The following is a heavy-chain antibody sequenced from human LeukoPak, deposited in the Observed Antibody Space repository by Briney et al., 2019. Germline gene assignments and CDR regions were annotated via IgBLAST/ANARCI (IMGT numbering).Heavy chain of an antibody. D-gene: IGHD2-2*01. Sequence: SETLSLTCTVSGGSISSSSYYWGWIRQPPGKGLEWIGTIYYSGSTYYNPSLKSRVTISVDTSNDQFSLKLSSVTAADTAVYYCATYCSSTSCPHRRAFDIWGQGTMVTVSS. CDR1: GGSISSSSYY. J-gene: IGHJ3*02. CDR2: IYYSGST. V-gene: IGHV4-39*01. CDR3: ATYCSSTSCPHRRAFDI.